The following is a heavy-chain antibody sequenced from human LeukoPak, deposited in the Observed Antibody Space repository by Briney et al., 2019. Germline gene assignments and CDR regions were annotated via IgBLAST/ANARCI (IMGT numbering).Heavy chain of an antibody. CDR1: GGSISSGDYY. V-gene: IGHV4-30-4*08. Sequence: SQTLSLTCTVSGGSISSGDYYWSWIRQPPGKGLEWIGYIYYNGGTYSNPSLKSRVTISVDTSKNQFSLKLSSVTAADTAVYYCAIRGGSNWYFDYWGQGTLVTVSS. D-gene: IGHD6-13*01. CDR3: AIRGGSNWYFDY. CDR2: IYYNGGT. J-gene: IGHJ4*02.